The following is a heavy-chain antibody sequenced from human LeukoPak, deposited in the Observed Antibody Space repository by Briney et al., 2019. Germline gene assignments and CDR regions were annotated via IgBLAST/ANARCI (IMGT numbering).Heavy chain of an antibody. Sequence: SGGSLRLSCVVSGFSINNNGLSWFRQAPGKGLEWVSDMSGVGNTYYAESVKGRFTISRDNFKNTFFLQMNSLRAEDTALYYATGHGSNSYWGQGALVAVSS. CDR1: GFSINNNG. V-gene: IGHV3-23*01. J-gene: IGHJ4*02. CDR3: TGHGSNSY. CDR2: MSGVGNT. D-gene: IGHD5-24*01.